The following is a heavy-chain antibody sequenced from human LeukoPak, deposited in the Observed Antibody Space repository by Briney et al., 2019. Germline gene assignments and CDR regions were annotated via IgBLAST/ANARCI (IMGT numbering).Heavy chain of an antibody. Sequence: GGSLRLYCAASGFTFNDYYMAWIRQAPGKGLEWVSYISNTGTYINYADSVKGRFTISRDNSKNTLYLQMNSLRAEDTAVYYCAKFLGVAGRLFDYWGQGTLVTVSS. J-gene: IGHJ4*02. CDR1: GFTFNDYY. D-gene: IGHD6-19*01. V-gene: IGHV3-11*03. CDR2: ISNTGTYI. CDR3: AKFLGVAGRLFDY.